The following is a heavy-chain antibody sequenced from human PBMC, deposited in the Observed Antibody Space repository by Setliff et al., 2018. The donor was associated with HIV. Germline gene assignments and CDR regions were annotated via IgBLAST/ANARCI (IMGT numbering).Heavy chain of an antibody. V-gene: IGHV1-69*10. CDR1: GGTFSSYA. J-gene: IGHJ6*03. CDR2: IIPILGIA. Sequence: EASVKVSCKASGGTFSSYAISWVRQAPGQGLGWMGGIIPILGIANYAQKFQGRVTITADKSTSTAYMELTSLRFDDTAMYYCVRGVQSPPHYSYYYMDVWGEGTMVTVSS. D-gene: IGHD3-3*01. CDR3: VRGVQSPPHYSYYYMDV.